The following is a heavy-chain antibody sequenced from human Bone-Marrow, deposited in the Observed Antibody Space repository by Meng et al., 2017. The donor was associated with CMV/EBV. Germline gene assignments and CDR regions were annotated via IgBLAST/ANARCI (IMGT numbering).Heavy chain of an antibody. CDR3: ARGAGTSRTHMDV. V-gene: IGHV5-51*01. CDR2: IYPGDSDT. Sequence: GGSLRLSCKGSGYSFTSYWIGWVRQMPGKGLEWRGIIYPGDSDTRYSPSFQGQVTISADKSISTAYLQWRSLKASDAAMYYCARGAGTSRTHMDVWGQGTTVTVSS. D-gene: IGHD1-7*01. CDR1: GYSFTSYW. J-gene: IGHJ6*02.